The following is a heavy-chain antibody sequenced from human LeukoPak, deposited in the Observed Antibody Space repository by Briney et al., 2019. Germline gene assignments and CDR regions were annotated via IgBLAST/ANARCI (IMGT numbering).Heavy chain of an antibody. CDR3: ARVVQSTDSSGFYLPEYFQH. CDR1: GGSISSSSHY. J-gene: IGHJ1*01. Sequence: PSETLSLTCTVSGGSISSSSHYWGWIRQPPGKGLEWIGSMYYRGSTYHNPSLKSRVTISVDTSKNQFSLKLRSVTAADTAVYYCARVVQSTDSSGFYLPEYFQHWGQGTLVTVSS. D-gene: IGHD3-22*01. V-gene: IGHV4-39*07. CDR2: MYYRGST.